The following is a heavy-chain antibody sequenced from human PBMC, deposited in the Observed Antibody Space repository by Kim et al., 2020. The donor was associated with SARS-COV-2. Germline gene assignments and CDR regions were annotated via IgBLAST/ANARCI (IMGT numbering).Heavy chain of an antibody. CDR1: GFTFSNYA. J-gene: IGHJ4*02. CDR3: ASSDGGVFDY. V-gene: IGHV3-23*01. Sequence: GGSLRLSCAASGFTFSNYAMSWVRQAPGKGLEWVSAISGSGDTTYYADSVKGRFTISRDNSKNTLYLQMTILRADDTAVYYCASSDGGVFDYWGQGTLVTVSS. CDR2: ISGSGDTT. D-gene: IGHD3-3*01.